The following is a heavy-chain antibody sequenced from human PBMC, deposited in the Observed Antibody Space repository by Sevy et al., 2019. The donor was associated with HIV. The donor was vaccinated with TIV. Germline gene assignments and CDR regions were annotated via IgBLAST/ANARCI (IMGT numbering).Heavy chain of an antibody. D-gene: IGHD5-12*01. CDR3: ARGFSGYDLFPSGFDY. V-gene: IGHV1-2*02. J-gene: IGHJ4*02. CDR1: GYTFTGYY. Sequence: ASVKVSCKASGYTFTGYYMHWVRQTPGQGLEWVGWINTLSGGTNYAQKFQGRATMTRDTSISTAYMEVTRLRSDDTAVFYCARGFSGYDLFPSGFDYWGQGTLVTVSP. CDR2: INTLSGGT.